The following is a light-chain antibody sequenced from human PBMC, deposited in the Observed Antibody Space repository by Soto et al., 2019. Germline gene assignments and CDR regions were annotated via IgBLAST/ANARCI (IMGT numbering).Light chain of an antibody. CDR1: QSVSSY. J-gene: IGKJ5*01. CDR3: QQRSNWPPRIT. V-gene: IGKV3-11*01. CDR2: DAS. Sequence: EIVLTQSPATLSLSPGERATLSCRASQSVSSYLAWYQQKPGQAPRLLIYDASNRATGIPARFSGNGSGTDFTLTISSLEPEHFAVYYCQQRSNWPPRITFGQGTRLEIK.